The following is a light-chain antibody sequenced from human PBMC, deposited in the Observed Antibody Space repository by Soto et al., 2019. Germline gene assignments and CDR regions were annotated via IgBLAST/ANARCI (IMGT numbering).Light chain of an antibody. CDR1: SSNIGESF. CDR3: GTWDSGLNSGI. J-gene: IGLJ2*01. CDR2: DSN. Sequence: QSVLTQPPSVSAAPGQKVTISCSGSSSNIGESFVSWYQHLPGTAPKLLIYDSNKRPSGIPDRFSGSQSGTSATLAITGLRTGDDADYYCGTWDSGLNSGIFGGGTKLTVL. V-gene: IGLV1-51*01.